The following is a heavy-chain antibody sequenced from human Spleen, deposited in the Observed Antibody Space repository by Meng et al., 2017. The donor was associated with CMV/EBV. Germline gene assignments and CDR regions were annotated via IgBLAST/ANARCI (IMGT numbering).Heavy chain of an antibody. V-gene: IGHV3-30*02. CDR2: IRYDGSNK. Sequence: GGSLRLSCAASGFTFSSYGMHWVRQAPGKGLEWVAFIRYDGSNKYYADSVKGRFTISRDNSKNTLYLQMNSLRAEDTAVYYCAKDTMWEPPLGDDAFDIWGQGTMVTVSS. J-gene: IGHJ3*02. CDR1: GFTFSSYG. CDR3: AKDTMWEPPLGDDAFDI. D-gene: IGHD1-26*01.